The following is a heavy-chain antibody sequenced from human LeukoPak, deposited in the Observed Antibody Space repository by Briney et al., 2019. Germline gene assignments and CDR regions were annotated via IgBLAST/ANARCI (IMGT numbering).Heavy chain of an antibody. Sequence: ASVKVSCKASGYTFTSYCMHWVRQAPGQGLEWMGLINPSGSSTSYAQKFQGRLSLTRDMSTSTDYMELSSLRSEDTAVYYCARDNSVGDIAWWFDPWGQGTLVTVSS. J-gene: IGHJ5*02. CDR2: INPSGSST. V-gene: IGHV1-46*01. CDR1: GYTFTSYC. CDR3: ARDNSVGDIAWWFDP. D-gene: IGHD3-10*01.